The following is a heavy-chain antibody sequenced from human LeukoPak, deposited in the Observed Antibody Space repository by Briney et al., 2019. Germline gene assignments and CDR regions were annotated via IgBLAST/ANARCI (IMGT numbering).Heavy chain of an antibody. CDR3: ASGSQGGKVPSGSDFEHYMDV. Sequence: GPQVKVSCKASGGTFNDYDVNWVRQAPGQGLEWMGGITPFLGTPKYAQKFQGRVTMTTDESRSTAYMELSSLRSEDTALYYCASGSQGGKVPSGSDFEHYMDVWGKGTSVTVTS. CDR2: ITPFLGTP. J-gene: IGHJ6*03. V-gene: IGHV1-69*05. D-gene: IGHD3-16*01. CDR1: GGTFNDYD.